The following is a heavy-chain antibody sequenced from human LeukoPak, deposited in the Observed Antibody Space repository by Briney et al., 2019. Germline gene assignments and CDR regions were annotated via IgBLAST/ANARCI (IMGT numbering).Heavy chain of an antibody. J-gene: IGHJ4*02. CDR1: GGSFSSYY. CDR3: ARDREGYDILTGYYF. Sequence: PSETLSLTCTVSGGSFSSYYWSWIRQPPGKGLEWIGYIYYSGSTNYNPSLKSRVTISVDTSKNQFSLKLSSVTAADTAVYYCARDREGYDILTGYYFWGQGTLVTVSS. V-gene: IGHV4-59*12. CDR2: IYYSGST. D-gene: IGHD3-9*01.